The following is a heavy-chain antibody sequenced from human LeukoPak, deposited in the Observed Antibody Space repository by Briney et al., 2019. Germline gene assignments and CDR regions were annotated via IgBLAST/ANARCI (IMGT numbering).Heavy chain of an antibody. CDR2: INHSGST. V-gene: IGHV4-34*01. CDR3: AGGRSQLSDY. CDR1: GGSFSGYY. D-gene: IGHD5-18*01. J-gene: IGHJ4*02. Sequence: PSETLSLTCAVYGGSFSGYYWSWIRQPPGKGLEWIGEINHSGSTNYNPSLKSRVTISVDTSKNQFSLKLSSVTAADTAVYYWAGGRSQLSDYWGQGTLVTVSS.